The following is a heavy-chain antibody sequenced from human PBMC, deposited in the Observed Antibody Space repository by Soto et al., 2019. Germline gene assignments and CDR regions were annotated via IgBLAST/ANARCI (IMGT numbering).Heavy chain of an antibody. J-gene: IGHJ3*02. D-gene: IGHD7-27*01. CDR2: ISSSSSYI. CDR1: GFTFSSYS. V-gene: IGHV3-21*01. CDR3: ARGPLTDAFAI. Sequence: EVQLVESVGGLVKPGGSLRLSCAASGFTFSSYSMNWVRQAPGKGLEWVSSISSSSSYIYYADSVKVRFTISRDNAKNSLYLQMNRLSAEDTAVYYCARGPLTDAFAIWGQGTMVTVSS.